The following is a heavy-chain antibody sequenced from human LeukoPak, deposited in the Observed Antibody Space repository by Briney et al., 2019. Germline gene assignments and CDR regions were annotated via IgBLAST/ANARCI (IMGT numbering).Heavy chain of an antibody. Sequence: PSETLSLTCAVYGGSFSDYYWSWIRQPPGKGLEWIGEINHSGSTNYNPSLKSRVTISVDTSKNQFSLKLSSVTAADTAVYYCARGPNCGGDCYSGAFDIWGQGTMDTVSS. CDR2: INHSGST. CDR3: ARGPNCGGDCYSGAFDI. J-gene: IGHJ3*02. D-gene: IGHD2-21*02. CDR1: GGSFSDYY. V-gene: IGHV4-34*01.